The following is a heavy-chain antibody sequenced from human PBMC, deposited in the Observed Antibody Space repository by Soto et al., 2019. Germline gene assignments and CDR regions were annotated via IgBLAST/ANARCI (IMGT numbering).Heavy chain of an antibody. CDR1: GVSISSYY. Sequence: SETLSLTCTVSGVSISSYYWSWIRQPPGKGLEWIGYIYYSGSTNYNPSLKSRVTISVDTSKNQFSLKLSSVTAADTAVYYCARDRRGSNWKANYGMDVWGQGTTVTVSS. D-gene: IGHD1-20*01. CDR2: IYYSGST. J-gene: IGHJ6*02. V-gene: IGHV4-59*01. CDR3: ARDRRGSNWKANYGMDV.